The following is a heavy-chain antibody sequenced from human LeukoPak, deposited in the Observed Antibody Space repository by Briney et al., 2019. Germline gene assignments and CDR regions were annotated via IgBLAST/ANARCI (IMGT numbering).Heavy chain of an antibody. CDR1: GYTFTGYF. CDR2: INPNSGGT. D-gene: IGHD6-13*01. CDR3: ARGGSSWSGWFDP. J-gene: IGHJ5*02. Sequence: ASVKVSCKASGYTFTGYFMHWVRQAPGQGLEWMGWINPNSGGTNYAQKFQGRVTMTWDTSISTAYMELSRLRSDDTAVYYCARGGSSWSGWFDPWGQGTLVTVSS. V-gene: IGHV1-2*02.